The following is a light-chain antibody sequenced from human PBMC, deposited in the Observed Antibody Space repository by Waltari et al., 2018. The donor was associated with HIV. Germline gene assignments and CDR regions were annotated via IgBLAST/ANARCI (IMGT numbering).Light chain of an antibody. CDR1: QGINGH. CDR3: QHFNSYPLT. V-gene: IGKV1-9*01. Sequence: DIQLTRSPSFLSASVGDRVTITCRASQGINGHLAWFQQKPGKAPKLLIYATSTLQTGVPSRFIGSGSGTEFTLTISNLQPEDFATFYCQHFNSYPLTFGGRTKVEIK. J-gene: IGKJ4*01. CDR2: ATS.